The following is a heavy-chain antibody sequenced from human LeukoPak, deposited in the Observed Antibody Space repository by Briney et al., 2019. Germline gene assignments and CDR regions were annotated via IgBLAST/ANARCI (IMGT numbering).Heavy chain of an antibody. J-gene: IGHJ4*02. CDR3: ARHPSFDITMVRGPFDY. CDR1: GFTFSSYA. D-gene: IGHD3-10*01. Sequence: GGSLRLSCAASGFTFSSYAMHWVRQAPGKGLEWVAVISYDGSNKYYADSVKGRFTISRDNSKNTLYLQMNSLRAEDTAVYYCARHPSFDITMVRGPFDYWGQGTLVTVSS. CDR2: ISYDGSNK. V-gene: IGHV3-30-3*01.